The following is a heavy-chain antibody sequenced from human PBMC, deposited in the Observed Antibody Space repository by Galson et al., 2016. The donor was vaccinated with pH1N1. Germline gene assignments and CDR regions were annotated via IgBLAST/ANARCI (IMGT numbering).Heavy chain of an antibody. CDR2: IIAIFGTA. V-gene: IGHV1-69*13. D-gene: IGHD3-22*01. CDR1: GGIFRSNA. CDR3: ARHPTYYDNTYLDS. J-gene: IGHJ4*02. Sequence: SVKVSCKASGGIFRSNAISWVRQAPGQGLEWMGGIIAIFGTAHYAQKFQGRVTITADESASTAFMELNSLTSDDPAVYFCARHPTYYDNTYLDSWGQGTPVTVSS.